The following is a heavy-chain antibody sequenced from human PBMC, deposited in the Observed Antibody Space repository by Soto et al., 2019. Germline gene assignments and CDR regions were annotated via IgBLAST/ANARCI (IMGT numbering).Heavy chain of an antibody. CDR2: IYYSGSS. D-gene: IGHD3-22*01. CDR1: GGSISSYY. V-gene: IGHV4-59*01. Sequence: QVQLQESGPGLVKPSETLSLTCTVSGGSISSYYWSWIRQPPGQGLEWIWYIYYSGSSNYHPSLKSRVNISVDTSKNQFSLKLSSVTAADTAVYYCARGYDDSSGYYWGFEAFDIWCQGTMVTVSS. CDR3: ARGYDDSSGYYWGFEAFDI. J-gene: IGHJ3*02.